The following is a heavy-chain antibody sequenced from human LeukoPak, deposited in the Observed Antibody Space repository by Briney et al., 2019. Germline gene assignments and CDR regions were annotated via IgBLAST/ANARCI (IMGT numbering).Heavy chain of an antibody. J-gene: IGHJ3*02. Sequence: SETLSLTCAVYGGSFSGYYWSWIRQPPGKGLEWIGEIYHSGSTNYNPSLKSRVTISVDKSRNQFSLKLSSVTAADTAVYYCASKTTVTGLAFDIWGQGTMVTVSS. CDR2: IYHSGST. D-gene: IGHD4-17*01. CDR1: GGSFSGYY. V-gene: IGHV4-34*01. CDR3: ASKTTVTGLAFDI.